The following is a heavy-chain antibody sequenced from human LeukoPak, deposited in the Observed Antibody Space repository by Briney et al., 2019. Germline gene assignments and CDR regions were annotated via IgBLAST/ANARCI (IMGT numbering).Heavy chain of an antibody. CDR3: ARRARHSIAVADYKGDWFDP. Sequence: SETLSLTCTVSGDPISSYYWSWIRQPPGKGLEWIGYIYYSGSTNYNPSLKSRVTISVDTSKNQFSLKLSSVTAADTAVYYCARRARHSIAVADYKGDWFDPWGQGTLVTVSS. CDR2: IYYSGST. D-gene: IGHD6-19*01. CDR1: GDPISSYY. J-gene: IGHJ5*02. V-gene: IGHV4-59*08.